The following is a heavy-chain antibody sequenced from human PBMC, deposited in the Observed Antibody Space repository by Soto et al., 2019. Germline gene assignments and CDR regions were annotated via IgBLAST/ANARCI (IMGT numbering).Heavy chain of an antibody. J-gene: IGHJ4*02. Sequence: QVQLVQSGGEVKNPGASVKVSCKTSGYTFTTYDISWVRQAPGQGLEWVGWISAYSGKTHYAQKFQGKVTMTTDTSTNTAYLELRSLRSDDTAVYYCARDPYLGDHQYWGQGTLVTVSS. V-gene: IGHV1-18*01. CDR1: GYTFTTYD. CDR3: ARDPYLGDHQY. D-gene: IGHD3-16*01. CDR2: ISAYSGKT.